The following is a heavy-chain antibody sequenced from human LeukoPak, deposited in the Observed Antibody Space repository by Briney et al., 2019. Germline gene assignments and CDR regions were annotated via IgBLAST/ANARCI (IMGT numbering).Heavy chain of an antibody. CDR1: GFTFSSYS. CDR2: ISSSSSYI. Sequence: GGSLRLSCAASGFTFSSYSMNWVRQAPGKGLEWVSSISSSSSYIYYADSVKGRFTISRDNAKNSLYLQMNSLRAEDTAVYYCARVPDTAMVTVDYWGQGTLVTVSS. J-gene: IGHJ4*02. D-gene: IGHD5-18*01. CDR3: ARVPDTAMVTVDY. V-gene: IGHV3-21*01.